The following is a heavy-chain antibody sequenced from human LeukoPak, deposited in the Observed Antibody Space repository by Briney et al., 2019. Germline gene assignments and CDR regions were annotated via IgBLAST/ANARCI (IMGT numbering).Heavy chain of an antibody. CDR1: GYTLTELS. Sequence: ASVKVSCKASGYTLTELSMHWVRQAPGQGLEWMGWLNLNSGGTNYAQKFQVRVTMTRDTSISTAYMELNRLSSDDTAVYYCVRDRSTVTTPYFDYWGQGTLVTVSS. D-gene: IGHD4-11*01. J-gene: IGHJ4*02. CDR2: LNLNSGGT. V-gene: IGHV1-2*02. CDR3: VRDRSTVTTPYFDY.